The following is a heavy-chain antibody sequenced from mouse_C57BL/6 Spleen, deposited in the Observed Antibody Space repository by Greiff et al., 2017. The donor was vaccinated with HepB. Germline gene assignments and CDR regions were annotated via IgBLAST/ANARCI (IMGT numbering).Heavy chain of an antibody. CDR3: ARREATTAVGYFDV. Sequence: QVTLKVCGPGILQSSQTLSLTCSFSGFSLSTSGMGVSWSRQPSGKGLEWLAHIYWDDDKSYNPSLKSRLTISKDTSRNQVFLKITSVDTADTATYYCARREATTAVGYFDVWGTGTTVTVSS. V-gene: IGHV8-12*01. D-gene: IGHD1-2*01. J-gene: IGHJ1*03. CDR1: GFSLSTSGMG. CDR2: IYWDDDK.